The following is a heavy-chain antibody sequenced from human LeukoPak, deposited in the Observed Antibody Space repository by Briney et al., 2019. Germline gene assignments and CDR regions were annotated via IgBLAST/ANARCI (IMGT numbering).Heavy chain of an antibody. V-gene: IGHV3-23*01. Sequence: GGSLRLSCAASGFTFSSYAMNWVRQAPGKGLEWVSISGSGGDTYYAASVKGRFTTSRDNSKNTLYLQMNSLRAEDTAVYYCAKARGATYGTYYFDYWGQGTLVTVSS. J-gene: IGHJ4*02. D-gene: IGHD4/OR15-4a*01. CDR1: GFTFSSYA. CDR2: ISGSGGDT. CDR3: AKARGATYGTYYFDY.